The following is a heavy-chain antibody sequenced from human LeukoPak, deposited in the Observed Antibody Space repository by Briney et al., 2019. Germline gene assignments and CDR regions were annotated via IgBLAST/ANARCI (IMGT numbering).Heavy chain of an antibody. D-gene: IGHD1/OR15-1a*01. V-gene: IGHV4-61*08. J-gene: IGHJ4*02. Sequence: SQTLSLTCTVSGXSISSGGYYWSWIRQHPGKGLECIWYVYYNGITNYNPSLKSRVSISLDTYKNQFSLRLNSVTAAEPAVYYCASQLGGTTFHWGQGTLVTVSS. CDR3: ASQLGGTTFH. CDR1: GXSISSGGYY. CDR2: VYYNGIT.